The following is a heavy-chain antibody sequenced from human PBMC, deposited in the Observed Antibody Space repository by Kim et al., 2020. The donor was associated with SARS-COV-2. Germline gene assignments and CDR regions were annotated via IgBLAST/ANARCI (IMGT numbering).Heavy chain of an antibody. CDR2: NNPKSGGT. V-gene: IGHV1-2*06. CDR3: TRDPALRQIYYYNGMDV. CDR1: GYSLNDYY. J-gene: IGHJ6*02. Sequence: ASVKVSCKASGYSLNDYYMHWVRQAPGQGLEWMGRNNPKSGGTKYAQKFQGRVTMTRDASISTAYMDLSRLTSDDTAVYYCTRDPALRQIYYYNGMDVWGQGTTVTVSS.